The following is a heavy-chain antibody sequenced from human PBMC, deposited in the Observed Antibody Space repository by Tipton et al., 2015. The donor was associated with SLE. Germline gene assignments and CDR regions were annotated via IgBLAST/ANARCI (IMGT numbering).Heavy chain of an antibody. Sequence: GLVKPSGTLSLTCDVFGDSISNDNWWTWVRQPPGKGLEWIGEIYRSGSTNYNPSLESRVTISIDKSRNQFSLKLNSVTAADTAVYYCAKDYNYDYPDYNWGQGTLVIVSS. V-gene: IGHV4-4*02. CDR2: IYRSGST. CDR3: AKDYNYDYPDYN. J-gene: IGHJ4*02. CDR1: GDSISNDNW. D-gene: IGHD4-17*01.